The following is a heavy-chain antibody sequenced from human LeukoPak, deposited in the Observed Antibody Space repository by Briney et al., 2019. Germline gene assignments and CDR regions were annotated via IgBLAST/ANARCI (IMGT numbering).Heavy chain of an antibody. CDR2: TSGSGGST. V-gene: IGHV3-23*01. CDR1: TFTFSSFA. CDR3: ANSPTVVVAAIFDY. Sequence: PGESLRLSCAASTFTFSSFAMSWDRQAPGKGREWVSATSGSGGSTYYADSVKGRFTTSTDTSKNTLYLQMNGLRAEDTAVYYCANSPTVVVAAIFDYWGQGTLVTVSS. J-gene: IGHJ4*02. D-gene: IGHD2-15*01.